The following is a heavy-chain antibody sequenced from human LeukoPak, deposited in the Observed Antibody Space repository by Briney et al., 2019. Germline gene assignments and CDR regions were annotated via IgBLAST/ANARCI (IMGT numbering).Heavy chain of an antibody. CDR1: GGTFSSYA. CDR2: IIPIFGTA. J-gene: IGHJ2*01. V-gene: IGHV1-69*05. Sequence: EASVKVSCKASGGTFSSYAISWVRQAPGQGLEWMGGIIPIFGTANYAQKFQGRVTITTDESTSTAYMELSSLRSEDTAVYYCARDGYYGSGKKDLWGRGTLVTVSS. CDR3: ARDGYYGSGKKDL. D-gene: IGHD3-10*01.